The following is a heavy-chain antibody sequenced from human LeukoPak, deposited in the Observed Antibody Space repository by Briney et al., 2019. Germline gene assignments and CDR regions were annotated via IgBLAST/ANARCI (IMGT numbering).Heavy chain of an antibody. CDR1: GGTFSSYA. CDR2: IIPIFGTA. J-gene: IGHJ4*02. Sequence: ASVKVSCKASGGTFSSYAISWVRQAPGQGLEWMGGIIPIFGTANYAQKFQGRVTITADESTSTAYMELSSLRSEDTAVYYCASELGYSGSYRGGYYFDYWGQGTLVTVSS. V-gene: IGHV1-69*13. D-gene: IGHD1-26*01. CDR3: ASELGYSGSYRGGYYFDY.